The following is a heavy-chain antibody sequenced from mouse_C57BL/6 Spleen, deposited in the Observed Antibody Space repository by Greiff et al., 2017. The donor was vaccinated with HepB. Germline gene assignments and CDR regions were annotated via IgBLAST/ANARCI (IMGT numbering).Heavy chain of an antibody. CDR3: ARGGTTVGFDY. J-gene: IGHJ2*01. V-gene: IGHV1-80*01. CDR2: IYPGDGDT. Sequence: QVTLKVSGAELVKPGASVKISCKASGYAFSSYWMNWVKQRPGKGLEWIGQIYPGDGDTNYNGKFKGKATLTADKSSSTAYMQLSSLTSEDSAVYFCARGGTTVGFDYWGQGTTLTVSS. D-gene: IGHD1-1*01. CDR1: GYAFSSYW.